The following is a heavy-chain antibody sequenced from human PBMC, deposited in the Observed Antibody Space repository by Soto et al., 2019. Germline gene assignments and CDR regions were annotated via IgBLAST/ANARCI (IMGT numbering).Heavy chain of an antibody. D-gene: IGHD3-16*01. CDR1: AFTSRNYS. J-gene: IGHJ6*02. CDR2: FDFNSVRI. CDR3: TKDLVQGGADV. V-gene: IGHV3-9*02. Sequence: PGGSLRLSCVASAFTSRNYSIHWVRQAPGKGLEWVSGFDFNSVRIGYADSVKGRFTISRDNAKNSLSLEMNSLRVEDTALYYCTKDLVQGGADVWGQGTTVTVSS.